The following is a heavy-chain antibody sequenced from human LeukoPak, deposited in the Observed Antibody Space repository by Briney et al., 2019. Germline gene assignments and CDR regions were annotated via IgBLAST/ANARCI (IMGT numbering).Heavy chain of an antibody. CDR2: ISNDGGDK. CDR1: GFSFNSYA. J-gene: IGHJ4*02. CDR3: ARDQLLWFGTLTYNFDN. V-gene: IGHV3-30*03. Sequence: GGSLRLSCAASGFSFNSYAMHWVRQAPGKGLEWVAAISNDGGDKRYADSVKGRFTISKDISNKTLYLQMSSPRPEDSALYYCARDQLLWFGTLTYNFDNWGQGTLVTVSS. D-gene: IGHD3-10*01.